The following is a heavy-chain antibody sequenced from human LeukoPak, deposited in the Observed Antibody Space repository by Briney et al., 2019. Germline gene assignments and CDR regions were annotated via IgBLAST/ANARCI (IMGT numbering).Heavy chain of an antibody. CDR1: GFTFSSYA. D-gene: IGHD1-26*01. CDR2: ISGSGGST. V-gene: IGHV3-23*01. J-gene: IGHJ4*02. Sequence: GGSLRLSCAASGFTFSSYAMTWVRRAPGKGLEWVSAISGSGGSTYYADSVKGRFTISRDNSKNTLYLQMNSLRAEDTAVYYCAKLPMTTTLPHYFDYWGQGTLVTVSS. CDR3: AKLPMTTTLPHYFDY.